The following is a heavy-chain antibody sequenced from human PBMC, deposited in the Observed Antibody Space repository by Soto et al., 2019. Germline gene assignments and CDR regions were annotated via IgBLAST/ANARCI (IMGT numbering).Heavy chain of an antibody. CDR3: ARRDSSGYDPDAFDI. CDR2: IFPADSDT. J-gene: IGHJ3*02. CDR1: GYEFPSYW. Sequence: GESLKISCKASGYEFPSYWIGWVRQIPGKGLEWMGIIFPADSDTRYSPSFYGHVSISADNSIGTAYLQWSSLRASDTAIYYCARRDSSGYDPDAFDIWGQGTLVTVSS. V-gene: IGHV5-51*01. D-gene: IGHD3-22*01.